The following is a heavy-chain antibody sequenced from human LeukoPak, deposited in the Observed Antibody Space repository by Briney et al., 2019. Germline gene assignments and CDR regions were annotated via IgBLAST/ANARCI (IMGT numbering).Heavy chain of an antibody. V-gene: IGHV4-38-2*02. CDR1: GYSISSGYY. D-gene: IGHD3-22*01. Sequence: SETLSLTCTVSGYSISSGYYWGWIRQPPGKGLEWIGSIYYSGSTYYNPSLKSRVTISVDTSKNQFSLKLSSVTAADTAVYYCARDGEVNYYDSSGPPANNWFDPWGQGTLVTVSS. CDR3: ARDGEVNYYDSSGPPANNWFDP. J-gene: IGHJ5*02. CDR2: IYYSGST.